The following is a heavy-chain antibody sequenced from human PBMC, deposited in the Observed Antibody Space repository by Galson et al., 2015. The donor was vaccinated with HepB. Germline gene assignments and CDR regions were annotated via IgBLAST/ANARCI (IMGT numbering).Heavy chain of an antibody. CDR3: ARVPIQQLVRWEYYYYYMDV. J-gene: IGHJ6*03. Sequence: SLRLSCAASGFTFSSYGMHWVRQAPGKGLEWVAVIWYDGSNKYYADSVKGRFTISRDNSKNTLYLQMNSLRAEDTAVYYCARVPIQQLVRWEYYYYYMDVWGKGTTVTVSS. D-gene: IGHD6-13*01. V-gene: IGHV3-33*01. CDR2: IWYDGSNK. CDR1: GFTFSSYG.